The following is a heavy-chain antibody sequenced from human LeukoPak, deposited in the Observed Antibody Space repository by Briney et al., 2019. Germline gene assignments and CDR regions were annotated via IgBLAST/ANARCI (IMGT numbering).Heavy chain of an antibody. V-gene: IGHV4-31*03. CDR3: ARVPGSWFDP. Sequence: PTETLSLTCTVSGGSIRSGGYYWSWIRQHPGKGLEWIGYIYYSGSTYYNPSLKSRVTISVDTSKNQFSLKLSTVTAADTAVYYCARVPGSWFDPWGQGTLVTVSS. CDR1: GGSIRSGGYY. J-gene: IGHJ5*02. CDR2: IYYSGST. D-gene: IGHD7-27*01.